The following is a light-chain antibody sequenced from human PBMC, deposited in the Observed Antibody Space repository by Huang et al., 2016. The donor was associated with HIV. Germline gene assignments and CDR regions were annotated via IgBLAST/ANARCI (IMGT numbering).Light chain of an antibody. J-gene: IGKJ1*01. V-gene: IGKV3-20*01. CDR3: QQYSVSPWT. Sequence: PGERGAISCRASQNVTNDYLAWYQQKSGQAPRRLIYGSSGRATGVPVRFGGRGSGAEFILTIDRLEPEDFASYYCQQYSVSPWTFGPGTKLEVK. CDR1: QNVTNDY. CDR2: GSS.